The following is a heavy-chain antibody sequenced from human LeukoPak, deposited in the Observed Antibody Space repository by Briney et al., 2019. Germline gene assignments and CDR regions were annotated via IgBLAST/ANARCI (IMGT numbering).Heavy chain of an antibody. Sequence: ASVKVSCKASGYTFTGYYMHWVRQAPGQGLEWMGWINTNTGNPTYAQGFAERFVFSLDNSVFTAYLQISSLKAEDTAVYYCAKTNSPYWFDPWGQGTLVTVSS. D-gene: IGHD1-14*01. J-gene: IGHJ5*02. CDR2: INTNTGNP. CDR3: AKTNSPYWFDP. V-gene: IGHV7-4-1*02. CDR1: GYTFTGYY.